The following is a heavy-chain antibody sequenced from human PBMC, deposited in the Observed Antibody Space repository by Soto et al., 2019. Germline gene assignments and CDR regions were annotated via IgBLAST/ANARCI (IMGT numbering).Heavy chain of an antibody. V-gene: IGHV3-21*06. CDR1: WFTFTRYS. CDR2: ISSTTNYI. J-gene: IGHJ4*02. CDR3: ARESEDLTSNLDY. Sequence: GGSLRLSFAASWFTFTRYSMNWVRQAPGKGLEWVSSISSTTNYIYYGDSMKGRFTISRDNAKNSLYLEMNSLRAEDTAVYYCARESEDLTSNLDYWGQGTLVTVSS.